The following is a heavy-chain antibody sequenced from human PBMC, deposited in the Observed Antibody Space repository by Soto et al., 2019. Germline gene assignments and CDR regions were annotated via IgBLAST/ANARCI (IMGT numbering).Heavy chain of an antibody. CDR2: INPNSGGT. Sequence: ASVKVSCKASGYTFTGYYMHWVRQAPGQGLEWMGWINPNSGGTNYAQKFQGWVTMTRDTSISTAYMELSRLRSDDTAVYYCARDRLTYYYDSSGFPSDKDRYGMDVWGQGTTVTV. CDR1: GYTFTGYY. V-gene: IGHV1-2*04. D-gene: IGHD3-22*01. J-gene: IGHJ6*02. CDR3: ARDRLTYYYDSSGFPSDKDRYGMDV.